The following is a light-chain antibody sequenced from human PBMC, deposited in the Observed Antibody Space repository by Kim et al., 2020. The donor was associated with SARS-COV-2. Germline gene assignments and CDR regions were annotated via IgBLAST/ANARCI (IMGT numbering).Light chain of an antibody. CDR1: SSNIGAGYD. V-gene: IGLV1-40*01. Sequence: QSVLTQPPSVSGAPGQRVTLSCTGSSSNIGAGYDVHWYQHLPGTAPRLIIYGNNNRPSGVPDRFSGSKSGTSASLAITGLQPEDEADYYCQSFDTSLSAIFGGGTKVTVL. CDR3: QSFDTSLSAI. CDR2: GNN. J-gene: IGLJ2*01.